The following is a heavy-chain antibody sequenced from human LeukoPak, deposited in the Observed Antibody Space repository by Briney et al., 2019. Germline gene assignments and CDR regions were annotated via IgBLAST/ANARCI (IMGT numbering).Heavy chain of an antibody. V-gene: IGHV3-74*01. Sequence: GGSLRLSCTTSGIIFRNYWIHWVRQAPGKGLVWVSHITQDGSNTFYADSVKGRFTTSRDNAKNTVFLQMNSLTAEDTGVYYCATDDYRGLGYWGQGILVTVSS. D-gene: IGHD4-11*01. CDR1: GIIFRNYW. CDR2: ITQDGSNT. J-gene: IGHJ4*02. CDR3: ATDDYRGLGY.